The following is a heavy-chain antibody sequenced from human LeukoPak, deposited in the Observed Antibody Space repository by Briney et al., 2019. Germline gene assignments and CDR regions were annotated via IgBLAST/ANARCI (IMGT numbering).Heavy chain of an antibody. CDR2: ITPNSGGT. CDR3: ARVISVPGTSVAGTDY. CDR1: GYTFTGYY. Sequence: ASVKVSCKASGYTFTGYYIHWVRQAPGQGLEWIGWITPNSGGTNYAQEFGGRVSMTRDTYITTAYMELSSLRSDNTAVYFCARVISVPGTSVAGTDYWGQGTLVTVSS. V-gene: IGHV1-2*02. J-gene: IGHJ4*02. D-gene: IGHD6-19*01.